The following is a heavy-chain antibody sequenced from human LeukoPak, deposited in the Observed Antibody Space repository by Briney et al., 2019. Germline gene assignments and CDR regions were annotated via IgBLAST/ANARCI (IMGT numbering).Heavy chain of an antibody. D-gene: IGHD3-3*01. J-gene: IGHJ4*02. CDR2: IYSGGST. V-gene: IGHV3-66*01. CDR1: GFTVSSNY. Sequence: GGSLRLSCAASGFTVSSNYMSWVRQAPGKGLEWVSVIYSGGSTYYADSVKGRFTISRDNSKNTLYLQMNSLRAEDTAVYYCAKRAVYDSTRYFDYWGQGTLVTVSS. CDR3: AKRAVYDSTRYFDY.